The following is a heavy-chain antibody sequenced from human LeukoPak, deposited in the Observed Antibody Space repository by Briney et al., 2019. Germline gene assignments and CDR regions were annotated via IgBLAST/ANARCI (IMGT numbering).Heavy chain of an antibody. CDR2: IKQDGSEK. D-gene: IGHD6-19*01. CDR1: GFTFSNYV. Sequence: PGGSLRLSCAASGFTFSNYVMSWVRQAPGKGLEWVANIKQDGSEKYYVDSVKGRFTISRDNAKNSLYLQMNSLRAEDTAVYYCARGLAVDYWGQGTLVTVSS. V-gene: IGHV3-7*01. J-gene: IGHJ4*02. CDR3: ARGLAVDY.